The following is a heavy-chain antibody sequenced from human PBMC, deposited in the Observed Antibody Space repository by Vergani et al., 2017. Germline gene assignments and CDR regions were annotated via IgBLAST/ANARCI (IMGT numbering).Heavy chain of an antibody. CDR1: GFSLTTGGEG. J-gene: IGHJ4*02. V-gene: IGHV2-5*01. D-gene: IGHD1-1*01. CDR2: IYWNDNK. CDR3: AHSSGVDVDNFS. Sequence: QITLRESGPTLVKPTQTLTLTCTFSGFSLTTGGEGVGWIRQPPGRALEWLALIYWNDNKKYSPSLKSRLSIIKDIFKNQVVLTMTNMDPVDTATYYFAHSSGVDVDNFSGGQGTLVTVSS.